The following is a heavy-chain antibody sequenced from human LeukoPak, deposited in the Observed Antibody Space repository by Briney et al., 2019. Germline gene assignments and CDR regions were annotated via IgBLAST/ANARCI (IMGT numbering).Heavy chain of an antibody. V-gene: IGHV3-7*01. CDR2: IKHDGSEK. Sequence: GGSLRLSCAASGFTLSGQWMNWVRQAPGQGLEWVANIKHDGSEKYYVDSVKGRFTISRDDAKNSLSLQMNSVRAEDTALYYCAYTNNLKYWGQGTLVTVSS. J-gene: IGHJ4*02. D-gene: IGHD3-16*01. CDR3: AYTNNLKY. CDR1: GFTLSGQW.